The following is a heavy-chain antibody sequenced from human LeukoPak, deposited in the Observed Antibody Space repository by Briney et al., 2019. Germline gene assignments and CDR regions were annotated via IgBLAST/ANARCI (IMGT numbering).Heavy chain of an antibody. D-gene: IGHD3-3*01. J-gene: IGHJ4*02. Sequence: ASVKVSCKASGYTFTSYGISWVRQAPGQGLEWLGWISAYTGNTNYAQKLQGRVTMTTDTSTSTAYMELRSLRSDDTAVYYCARVSAAYYDFWSAYPHSLVYWGQGTLVTVSS. CDR1: GYTFTSYG. CDR3: ARVSAAYYDFWSAYPHSLVY. V-gene: IGHV1-18*01. CDR2: ISAYTGNT.